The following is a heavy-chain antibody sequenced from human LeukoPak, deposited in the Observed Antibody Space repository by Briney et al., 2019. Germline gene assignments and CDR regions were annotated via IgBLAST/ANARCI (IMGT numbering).Heavy chain of an antibody. V-gene: IGHV3-9*01. CDR2: ISWNSGSI. CDR1: GFTFDDYA. Sequence: GGSLRLSCAASGFTFDDYAMHWVRKAPGKGLEWVSGISWNSGSIGYADSVKGRFTISRDNAKNSLYLQMNSLRAEDTALYYCAGGVVPAAMDYWGQGTLVTVSS. J-gene: IGHJ4*02. D-gene: IGHD2-2*01. CDR3: AGGVVPAAMDY.